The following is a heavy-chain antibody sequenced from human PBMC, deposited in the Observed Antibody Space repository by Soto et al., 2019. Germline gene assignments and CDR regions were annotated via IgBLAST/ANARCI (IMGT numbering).Heavy chain of an antibody. Sequence: PSETLSLTCTVSGGSISSYYWSWIRQPPGKGLECIGYIYYSGSSNYNPSLKSRVTISVDTSKNQFSLKLTSVTAAATAVYYCARLRNCSVGTCYGPKNYYYYYYRDVWGKGTTVTVSS. CDR2: IYYSGSS. CDR1: GGSISSYY. D-gene: IGHD2-15*01. CDR3: ARLRNCSVGTCYGPKNYYYYYYRDV. J-gene: IGHJ6*03. V-gene: IGHV4-59*08.